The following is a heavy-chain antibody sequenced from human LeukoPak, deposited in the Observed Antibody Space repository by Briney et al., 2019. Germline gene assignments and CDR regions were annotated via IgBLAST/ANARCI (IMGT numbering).Heavy chain of an antibody. CDR3: ARNPPYCTSTSCYNDY. D-gene: IGHD2-2*02. CDR2: SNPNSGGT. Sequence: ASVKVSCRASGYTFTIYYMHWVRQAPGQGLEWMGWSNPNSGGTTYAQRFQGRVTMTRDTSISTAYMELSGLTSDDTAVYYCARNPPYCTSTSCYNDYWGQGTLVTVSS. CDR1: GYTFTIYY. V-gene: IGHV1-2*02. J-gene: IGHJ4*02.